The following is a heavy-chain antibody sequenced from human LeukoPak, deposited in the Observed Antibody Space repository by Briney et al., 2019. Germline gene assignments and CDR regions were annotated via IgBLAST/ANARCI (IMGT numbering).Heavy chain of an antibody. CDR3: ARVSGYDWESFYDY. J-gene: IGHJ4*02. CDR2: IYYSGST. D-gene: IGHD5-12*01. Sequence: SETLSLTCTVSGGSISSSSYYWGWIRQPPGKGLEWIGSIYYSGSTNYNPSLKSRVTISVDTSKNQFSLKLSSVTAADTAVYYCARVSGYDWESFYDYWGQGTLVTVSS. V-gene: IGHV4-39*07. CDR1: GGSISSSSYY.